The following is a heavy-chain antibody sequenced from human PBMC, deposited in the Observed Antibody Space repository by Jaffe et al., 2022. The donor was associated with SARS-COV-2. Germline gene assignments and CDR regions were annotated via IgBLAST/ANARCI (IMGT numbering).Heavy chain of an antibody. Sequence: QVQLVQSGAEVKKPGASVKVSCKASGYTFTSYDINWVRQATGQGLEWMGWMNPNSGNTGYAQKFQGRVTMTRNTSISTAYMELSSLRSEDTAVYYCARGVELVTMVRGVRVEWFDPWGQGTLVTVSS. J-gene: IGHJ5*02. D-gene: IGHD3-10*01. CDR2: MNPNSGNT. V-gene: IGHV1-8*01. CDR3: ARGVELVTMVRGVRVEWFDP. CDR1: GYTFTSYD.